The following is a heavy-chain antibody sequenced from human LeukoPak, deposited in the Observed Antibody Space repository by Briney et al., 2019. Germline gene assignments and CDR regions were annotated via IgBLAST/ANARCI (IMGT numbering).Heavy chain of an antibody. CDR1: GYTFTSYY. Sequence: GASVKVSCKASGYTFTSYYMHWVRQAPGQGLEWMGIINPSGGSTSYAQKLQGRVTMTTDTSTSTAYMELRSLRSDDTAVYYCARDLSDYDILTGSADYWGQGTLVTVSS. CDR2: INPSGGST. CDR3: ARDLSDYDILTGSADY. J-gene: IGHJ4*02. V-gene: IGHV1-46*01. D-gene: IGHD3-9*01.